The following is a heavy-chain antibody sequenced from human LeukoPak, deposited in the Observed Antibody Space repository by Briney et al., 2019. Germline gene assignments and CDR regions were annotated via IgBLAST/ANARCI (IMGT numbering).Heavy chain of an antibody. D-gene: IGHD2-15*01. CDR1: GGSFSGYY. V-gene: IGHV4-34*01. Sequence: SETLSLTCAVYGGSFSGYYWSWIRQPPGKGLEWIGEINHSGSTNYNPSLESRVTISVDTSKNQFSLKLSSVTAADTAVYYCARRICRGGSCYSIDYWGQGTLVTVSS. CDR3: ARRICRGGSCYSIDY. J-gene: IGHJ4*02. CDR2: INHSGST.